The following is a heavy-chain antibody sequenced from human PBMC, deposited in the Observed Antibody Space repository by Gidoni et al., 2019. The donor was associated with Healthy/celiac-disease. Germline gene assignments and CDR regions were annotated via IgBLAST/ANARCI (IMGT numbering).Heavy chain of an antibody. CDR1: GFTFSSYG. Sequence: QVQLVESGGGVVQPGRSLRPSCAASGFTFSSYGMHWVRQAPGKGLEWVAVISYDGSNKYYADSVKGRFTISRDNSKNTLYLQMNSLRAEDTAVYYCASSYDFWSGSHLGGWFDPWGQGTLVTVSS. CDR2: ISYDGSNK. J-gene: IGHJ5*02. D-gene: IGHD3-3*01. V-gene: IGHV3-30*03. CDR3: ASSYDFWSGSHLGGWFDP.